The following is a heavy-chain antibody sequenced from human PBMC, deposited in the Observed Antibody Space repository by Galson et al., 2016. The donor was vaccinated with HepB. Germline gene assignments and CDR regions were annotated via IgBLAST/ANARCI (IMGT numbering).Heavy chain of an antibody. CDR2: IHTGGST. V-gene: IGHV3-53*01. Sequence: SLRLSCAASGITLRNFIIHWVRQAPGKGLEWVSVIHTGGSTYYADSVKGRFTISRDNSKDTLYLQMNSLRAEDTAVYYCALGTGIGWYGADWGQGTLVTVSS. CDR3: ALGTGIGWYGAD. D-gene: IGHD6-19*01. CDR1: GITLRNFI. J-gene: IGHJ4*02.